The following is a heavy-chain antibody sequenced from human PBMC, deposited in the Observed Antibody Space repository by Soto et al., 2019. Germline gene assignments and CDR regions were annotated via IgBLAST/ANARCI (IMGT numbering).Heavy chain of an antibody. CDR3: ASDPRVYYGSRHFDYYGMDV. D-gene: IGHD3-10*01. J-gene: IGHJ6*02. CDR1: GYTFTSYY. Sequence: GSSVKVSCKASGYTFTSYYMHWVRQAPGQGLEWMGIINPSGGSTSYAQKFQGRVTMTRDTSTSTVYMELSSLRSEDTAVYYCASDPRVYYGSRHFDYYGMDVWGQGTTVTVSS. CDR2: INPSGGST. V-gene: IGHV1-46*01.